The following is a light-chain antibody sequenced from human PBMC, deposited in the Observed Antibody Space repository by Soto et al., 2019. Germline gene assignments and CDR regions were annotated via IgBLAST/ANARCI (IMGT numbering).Light chain of an antibody. V-gene: IGLV2-23*01. CDR3: SSYAGSATYV. Sequence: QSVLTQPASVSGSPGQSITISCTGTSSDVGSYNLVSWYQQHPDKAPKLMIYEGFKRPSGVSDRFSGSKSGNTAFLIISGLQAEDEADYYCSSYAGSATYVFGTGTKVTVL. J-gene: IGLJ1*01. CDR1: SSDVGSYNL. CDR2: EGF.